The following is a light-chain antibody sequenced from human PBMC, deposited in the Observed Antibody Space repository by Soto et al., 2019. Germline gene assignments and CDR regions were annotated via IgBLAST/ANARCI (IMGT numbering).Light chain of an antibody. J-gene: IGLJ2*01. Sequence: QTVVTQSPSASASLGASVKLTCTLDSGHRTYAIAWHQQQPDKGPRYLMKLDNDGSHSKGDGIPDRFSGSSSGAERYLTISRLQSEDEADYYCQTWGTGIAVFGGGTKLTVL. CDR1: SGHRTYA. V-gene: IGLV4-69*01. CDR2: LDNDGSH. CDR3: QTWGTGIAV.